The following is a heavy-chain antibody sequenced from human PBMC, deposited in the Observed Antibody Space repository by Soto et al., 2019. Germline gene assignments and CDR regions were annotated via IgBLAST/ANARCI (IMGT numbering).Heavy chain of an antibody. J-gene: IGHJ3*01. Sequence: EVQLVESGGGLVKPGGSLRLSCAASGFNFNTYTMNWVRQAPGKGLEWVSSIASSGPYTYYADSVKGRFTISRDNGKNVLFLQMNSLRAEDTAVYYCAREEVPPAFDVWGRGTMVSVSS. V-gene: IGHV3-21*02. D-gene: IGHD2-2*01. CDR3: AREEVPPAFDV. CDR1: GFNFNTYT. CDR2: IASSGPYT.